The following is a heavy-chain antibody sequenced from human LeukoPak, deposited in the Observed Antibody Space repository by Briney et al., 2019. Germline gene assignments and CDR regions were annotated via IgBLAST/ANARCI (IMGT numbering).Heavy chain of an antibody. Sequence: SVKVSCKASGGTFSSYTISWVRQAPGQGLEWMGRIIPILGIANYAQKFQGRVTITADKSTSTAYMELSSLRSEDTAVYYCASFSGEGYCSSTNCVYFDYWSQGTLVTVSS. CDR2: IIPILGIA. CDR1: GGTFSSYT. V-gene: IGHV1-69*02. CDR3: ASFSGEGYCSSTNCVYFDY. J-gene: IGHJ4*02. D-gene: IGHD2-2*01.